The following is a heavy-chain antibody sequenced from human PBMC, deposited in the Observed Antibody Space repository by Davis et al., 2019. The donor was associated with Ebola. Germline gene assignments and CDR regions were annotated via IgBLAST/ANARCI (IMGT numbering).Heavy chain of an antibody. CDR2: IYYSGST. V-gene: IGHV4-30-4*01. J-gene: IGHJ4*02. CDR3: ARYYDILTGLDY. CDR1: GGSISSGDYY. Sequence: LRLSCTVSGGSISSGDYYWSWIRQPPGKGLEWIGYIYYSGSTYYNPSLKSRVTISVDTSKNQFSLKLSSVTAADTAVYYCARYYDILTGLDYWGQGTLVTVSS. D-gene: IGHD3-9*01.